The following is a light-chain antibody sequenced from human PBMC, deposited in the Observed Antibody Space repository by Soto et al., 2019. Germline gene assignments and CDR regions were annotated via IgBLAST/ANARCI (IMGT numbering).Light chain of an antibody. CDR1: NNDIGRYDY. Sequence: QSALTQPASVSGSLGQSITISCSGTNNDIGRYDYVSWYQQPPDKAPKLIIYDATNRPSGVSTRFSGSKSGTTASLTISWLQAEDEGVYYCSSYTTIGSVYVIFGGGTKVTVL. CDR3: SSYTTIGSVYVI. J-gene: IGLJ2*01. CDR2: DAT. V-gene: IGLV2-14*03.